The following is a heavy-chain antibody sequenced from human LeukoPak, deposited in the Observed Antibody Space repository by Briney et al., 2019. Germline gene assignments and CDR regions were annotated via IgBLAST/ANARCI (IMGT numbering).Heavy chain of an antibody. D-gene: IGHD3-22*01. Sequence: GGSLRLSCAASGFTFSDYYMTWIRQAPGKGLEWLSYISGSSSNTNYADSVQGRFTISRDNAKNSLYLQMNGLRAEDTAVYYCARVNPTNSGFYAYWGQGTLVTVSS. CDR2: ISGSSSNT. CDR3: ARVNPTNSGFYAY. J-gene: IGHJ4*02. CDR1: GFTFSDYY. V-gene: IGHV3-11*06.